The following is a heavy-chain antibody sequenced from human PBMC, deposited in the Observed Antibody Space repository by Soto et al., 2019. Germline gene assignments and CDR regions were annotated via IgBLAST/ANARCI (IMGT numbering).Heavy chain of an antibody. CDR3: ARDKRAAWSNPRDYYYYGMDV. CDR2: ISYDGSNK. D-gene: IGHD2-15*01. V-gene: IGHV3-30-3*01. J-gene: IGHJ6*02. Sequence: GGSLRLSCAASGFTFSSYAMHWVRQAPGKGLEWVAVISYDGSNKYYADSVKGRFTISRDNSKNTLYLQMNSLRAEDTAVYYCARDKRAAWSNPRDYYYYGMDVWGQGTPVTVSS. CDR1: GFTFSSYA.